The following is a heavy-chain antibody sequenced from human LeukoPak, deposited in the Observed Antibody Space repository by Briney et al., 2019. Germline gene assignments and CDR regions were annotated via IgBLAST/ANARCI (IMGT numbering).Heavy chain of an antibody. Sequence: GGSLRLSCAASGFTFSSYAMSWVRQAPGKGLEWVSGISGSGGSTYYADSVKGRFTISRDNSKNTLYLQMNSLRAEDTAVYYCAKERSFDYDILTGYPRDFDYWGQGTLVTVSS. V-gene: IGHV3-23*01. J-gene: IGHJ4*02. CDR2: ISGSGGST. CDR1: GFTFSSYA. D-gene: IGHD3-9*01. CDR3: AKERSFDYDILTGYPRDFDY.